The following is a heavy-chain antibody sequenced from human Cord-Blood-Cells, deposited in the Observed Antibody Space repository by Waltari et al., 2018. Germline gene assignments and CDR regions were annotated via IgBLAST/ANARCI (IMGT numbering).Heavy chain of an antibody. Sequence: QVQLVESGGGVVQPGRSLRLSCAASGFTFSSYAMHWVRQAPGKGLEWVAVISNDGSNKCYADAVKGRFTISRDNSKNTLYLQMNSLRAEDTAVYYCARDSSGYYAFDIWGQGTMVTVSS. CDR1: GFTFSSYA. CDR2: ISNDGSNK. D-gene: IGHD3-22*01. V-gene: IGHV3-30-3*01. CDR3: ARDSSGYYAFDI. J-gene: IGHJ3*02.